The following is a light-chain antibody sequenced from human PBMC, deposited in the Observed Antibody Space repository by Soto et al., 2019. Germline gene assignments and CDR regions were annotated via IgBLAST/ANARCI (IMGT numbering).Light chain of an antibody. Sequence: DIQMTQSPSSLSASVRDRVTITCQASQDIANSLNWYQQKPGKAPKLLIFAASSLETGVPSRFSGNRSGTNFSFTISSLQPEDIATYYCQQFHNVPPTFGQGTKVEIK. CDR3: QQFHNVPPT. CDR2: AAS. CDR1: QDIANS. V-gene: IGKV1-33*01. J-gene: IGKJ1*01.